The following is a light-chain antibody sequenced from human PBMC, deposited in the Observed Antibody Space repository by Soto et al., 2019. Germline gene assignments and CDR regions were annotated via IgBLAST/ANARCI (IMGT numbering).Light chain of an antibody. CDR3: MQDIRWPRA. V-gene: IGKV2-30*02. J-gene: IGKJ1*01. Sequence: DAVMTQSPLSLPVTLGQPASLSCRSSESLAHSDGNTYLSWFQQRPGQSPRSLIYMVSERNSGVRHRFGGNGSACVLTLKISRVEAEGVGVYYCMQDIRWPRAFGQGTKVEI. CDR2: MVS. CDR1: ESLAHSDGNTY.